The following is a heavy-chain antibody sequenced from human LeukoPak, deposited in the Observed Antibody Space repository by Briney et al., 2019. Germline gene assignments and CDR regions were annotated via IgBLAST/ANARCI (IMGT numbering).Heavy chain of an antibody. CDR1: GYTFTSYG. D-gene: IGHD2-15*01. V-gene: IGHV1-18*01. CDR2: ISAYNGNT. CDR3: ARESCSGGSCYPGGV. J-gene: IGHJ4*02. Sequence: ASVKVSCKASGYTFTSYGISWVRQAPGQGREWMGWISAYNGNTKYAQKLQGRVTMTTDTSTSTAYMELRSLRSDDTAVYYCARESCSGGSCYPGGVWGQGTLVTVSS.